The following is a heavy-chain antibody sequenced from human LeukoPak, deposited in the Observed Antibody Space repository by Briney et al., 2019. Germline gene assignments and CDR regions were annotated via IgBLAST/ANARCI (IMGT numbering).Heavy chain of an antibody. D-gene: IGHD4-11*01. CDR1: GGSFSGYY. CDR3: AGDDYSAFGYYYMDV. J-gene: IGHJ6*03. V-gene: IGHV4-34*01. Sequence: SETLSLTCAVYGGSFSGYYWSWIRQPPGKGLEWIGEINHSGSTNYNPSLKSRVTISVDTSKNQFSLKLSSVTVADTAVYYCAGDDYSAFGYYYMDVWGKGTTVTVSS. CDR2: INHSGST.